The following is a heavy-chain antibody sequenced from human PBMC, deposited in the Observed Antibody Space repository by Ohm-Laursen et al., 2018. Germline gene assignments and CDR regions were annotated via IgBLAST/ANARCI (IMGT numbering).Heavy chain of an antibody. J-gene: IGHJ4*02. CDR1: GGSFRDYY. Sequence: SETLSLTCAVYGGSFRDYYWSWSRQPPGKGLEWIGEIHHSGSTKYNPSLKSRVTISVDTSQNQFSLKLTSVTAADTAVYYCVRAAGSSGWYYFDYWGQGTLVTVSS. V-gene: IGHV4-34*01. CDR3: VRAAGSSGWYYFDY. D-gene: IGHD6-19*01. CDR2: IHHSGST.